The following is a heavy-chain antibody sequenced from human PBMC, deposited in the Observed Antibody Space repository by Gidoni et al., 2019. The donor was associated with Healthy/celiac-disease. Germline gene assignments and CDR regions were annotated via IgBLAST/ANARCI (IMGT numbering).Heavy chain of an antibody. CDR1: GGSISSGNW. CDR2: IYHSGST. D-gene: IGHD4-4*01. J-gene: IGHJ6*02. CDR3: ARVSGLQYSPYYYYGMDV. V-gene: IGHV4-4*02. Sequence: QVQLQESGPGLVKPSGTLSLTCAVSGGSISSGNWWSWVRQPPGKGLEWIGEIYHSGSTNYNPSLKSRVTISVDKSKNQFSLKLSSVTAADTAVYYCARVSGLQYSPYYYYGMDVWGQGTTVTVSS.